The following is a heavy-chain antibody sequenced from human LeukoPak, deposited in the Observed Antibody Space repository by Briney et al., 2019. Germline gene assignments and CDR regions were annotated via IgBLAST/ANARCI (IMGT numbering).Heavy chain of an antibody. J-gene: IGHJ4*02. CDR2: ISARGIST. Sequence: PGGSLRLSCAASGFTFSSSAMSWVRQAPGKGLEWVSSISARGISTYYADSVKGRFTVSRDNAKDTLYLQMNSLRVEDTAVYYCARGPYYAAGSFDYWGQGTLVTVSS. D-gene: IGHD3-10*01. V-gene: IGHV3-23*01. CDR3: ARGPYYAAGSFDY. CDR1: GFTFSSSA.